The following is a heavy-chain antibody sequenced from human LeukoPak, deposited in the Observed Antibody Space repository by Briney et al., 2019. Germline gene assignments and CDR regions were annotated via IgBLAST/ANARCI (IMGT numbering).Heavy chain of an antibody. V-gene: IGHV3-7*01. CDR3: LVTTRRRGFDY. D-gene: IGHD1/OR15-1a*01. J-gene: IGHJ4*02. CDR1: GFTFSSYW. Sequence: GRSLRLSCAASGFTFSSYWMSWVRQAPGKGLEWVANIRQDGSVQNYVDSVKGRFTISRDNPKNSVYLQMSSLRAEDTAVYYCLVTTRRRGFDYWGQGTLVTVSS. CDR2: IRQDGSVQ.